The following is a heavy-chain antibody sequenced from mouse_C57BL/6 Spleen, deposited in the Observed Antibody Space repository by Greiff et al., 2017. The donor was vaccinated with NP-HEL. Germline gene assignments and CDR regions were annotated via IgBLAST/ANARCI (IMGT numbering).Heavy chain of an antibody. D-gene: IGHD1-1*01. CDR1: GYAFSSYW. CDR3: ARGEDGSSYTFDY. J-gene: IGHJ2*01. V-gene: IGHV1-80*01. CDR2: IYPGDGDT. Sequence: QVHVKQSGAELVKPGASVKISCKASGYAFSSYWMNWVKQRPGKGLEWIGQIYPGDGDTNYNGKFKGKATLTADKSSSTAYMQRSSLTSEDSAVYFCARGEDGSSYTFDYWGQGTTLTVSS.